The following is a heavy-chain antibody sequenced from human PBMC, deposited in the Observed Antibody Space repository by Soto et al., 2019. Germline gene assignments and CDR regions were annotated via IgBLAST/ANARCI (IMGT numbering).Heavy chain of an antibody. D-gene: IGHD1-26*01. J-gene: IGHJ5*02. V-gene: IGHV3-21*02. Sequence: EVQIVESGGGLVQPGGSLRLSCNFTFSMYSMDWVRQAPGKGLEWVASISSGGVYIKYADSVKGRVTISRDNAKNSVSLQMNSLRVDDTALYFCTRDQGGSYDSWFDPWGQGTLVTVSS. CDR1: TFSMYS. CDR2: ISSGGVYI. CDR3: TRDQGGSYDSWFDP.